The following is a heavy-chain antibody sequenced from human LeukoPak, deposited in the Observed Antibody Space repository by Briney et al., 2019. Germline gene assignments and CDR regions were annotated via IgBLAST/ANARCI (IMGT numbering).Heavy chain of an antibody. Sequence: GASVKVSCKASGYTFTGYYMHWVRQAPGQGLEWMGWINPNSGGTNYAQKFQGRVTMTRDTSISTDYMELSRLRSDDTAVYYCARVSYYDFWSGHLGFDYWGQGTLVTVSS. J-gene: IGHJ4*02. CDR1: GYTFTGYY. CDR3: ARVSYYDFWSGHLGFDY. D-gene: IGHD3-3*01. CDR2: INPNSGGT. V-gene: IGHV1-2*02.